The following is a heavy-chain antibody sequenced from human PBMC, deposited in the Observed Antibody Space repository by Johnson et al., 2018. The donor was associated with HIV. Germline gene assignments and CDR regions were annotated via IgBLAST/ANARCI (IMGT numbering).Heavy chain of an antibody. CDR2: ISFDGNLK. CDR3: ARDGPATGLGPGAFEI. J-gene: IGHJ3*02. Sequence: QEQLVESGGGLVQSGGSLRPACVASGLSFSNFGIHWVRQAPGKGPEWGAVISFDGNLKQYADSVKGRFYINRDNSKNTLYLQMTSTRQDDTAVYYCARDGPATGLGPGAFEIWGQGTMVTVSS. V-gene: IGHV3-30*03. CDR1: GLSFSNFG. D-gene: IGHD6-19*01.